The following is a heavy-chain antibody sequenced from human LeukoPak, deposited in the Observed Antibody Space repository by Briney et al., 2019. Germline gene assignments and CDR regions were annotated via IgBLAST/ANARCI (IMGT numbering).Heavy chain of an antibody. J-gene: IGHJ5*02. Sequence: GSLRLSCAASGLTFSSYSMNWVRQAPGKGLEWVSSISSSSSYIYYADSVKGRFTISRDNAKNSLYLQMNSLRAEDTAVYYCARESNYGGSVEGWFDPWGQGTLVTVSS. V-gene: IGHV3-21*04. D-gene: IGHD4-11*01. CDR2: ISSSSSYI. CDR3: ARESNYGGSVEGWFDP. CDR1: GLTFSSYS.